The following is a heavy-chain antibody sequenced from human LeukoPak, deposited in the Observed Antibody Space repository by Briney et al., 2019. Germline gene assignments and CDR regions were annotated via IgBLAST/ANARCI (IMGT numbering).Heavy chain of an antibody. CDR3: ARAYSGSYHPPWFDP. CDR2: IIPIFGTA. J-gene: IGHJ5*02. V-gene: IGHV1-69*13. Sequence: ASVKVSCKASGGTSSSYAISWVRQAPGQGLEWMGGIIPIFGTANYAQKFQGRVTITADESTSTAYMELSSLRSEDTAVYYCARAYSGSYHPPWFDPWGQGTLVTVSS. D-gene: IGHD1-26*01. CDR1: GGTSSSYA.